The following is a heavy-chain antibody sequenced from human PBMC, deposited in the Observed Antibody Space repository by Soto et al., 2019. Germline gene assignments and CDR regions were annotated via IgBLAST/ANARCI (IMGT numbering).Heavy chain of an antibody. V-gene: IGHV3-30*18. Sequence: QVRLVESGGGEVQPGTSLRLSCAASGFIFSSCGMHWVRQAPGNGLEWVTVISNDGNFKYYGDSVKGRFTTSRDNSKNTVYLQLDSLRAEDTAVYYCAKTKLYSSLASPQIDFWGQGTLVTVSS. CDR3: AKTKLYSSLASPQIDF. CDR1: GFIFSSCG. CDR2: ISNDGNFK. J-gene: IGHJ4*02. D-gene: IGHD6-6*01.